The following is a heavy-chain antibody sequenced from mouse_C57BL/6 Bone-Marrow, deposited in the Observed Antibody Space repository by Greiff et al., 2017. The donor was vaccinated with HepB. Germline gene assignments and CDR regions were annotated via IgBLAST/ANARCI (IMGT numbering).Heavy chain of an antibody. CDR3: ARHRYYYGSSYLYFDV. D-gene: IGHD1-1*01. J-gene: IGHJ1*03. V-gene: IGHV1-4*01. CDR2: INPSSGYT. CDR1: GYTFTSYT. Sequence: QVQLQQSGAELARPGASVKMSCKASGYTFTSYTMHWVKQRPGQGLEWIGYINPSSGYTKYNQKFKDKATLTADKSSSTAYMQLSSLTSEDSAVYYCARHRYYYGSSYLYFDVWGTGTTVTVSS.